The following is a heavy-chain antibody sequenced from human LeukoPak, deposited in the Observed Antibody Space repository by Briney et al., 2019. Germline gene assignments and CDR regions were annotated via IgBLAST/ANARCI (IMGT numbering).Heavy chain of an antibody. CDR2: IYTSGST. Sequence: SETLSLTCTVSGGSISSYYWSWIRQPAGKGLGWIGRIYTSGSTNYNPSLKSRVTMSVDTSKNQFSLKLSSVTAADTAVYYCARLYSSGSLHYFDYWGQGTLVTVSS. D-gene: IGHD6-19*01. V-gene: IGHV4-4*07. J-gene: IGHJ4*02. CDR3: ARLYSSGSLHYFDY. CDR1: GGSISSYY.